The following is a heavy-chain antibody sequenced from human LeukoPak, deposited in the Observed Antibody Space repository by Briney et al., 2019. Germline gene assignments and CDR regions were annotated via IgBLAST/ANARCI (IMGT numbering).Heavy chain of an antibody. CDR3: TRSGYSYGGGGDY. D-gene: IGHD5-18*01. CDR1: GFTFSGSA. CDR2: IRSKANSYAT. Sequence: PGGSLRLSCAASGFTFSGSAMHWVRQASGKGLEWVGRIRSKANSYATAYAASVEGRFTISRDDSKNTAYQQMNSLKTEDTAVYYCTRSGYSYGGGGDYWGQGTLVTVSS. V-gene: IGHV3-73*01. J-gene: IGHJ4*02.